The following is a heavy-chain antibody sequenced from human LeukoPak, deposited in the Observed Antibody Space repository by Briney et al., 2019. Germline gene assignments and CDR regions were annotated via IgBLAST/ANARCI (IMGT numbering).Heavy chain of an antibody. CDR2: IFHSGTT. CDR3: ARGDYYASGTLDY. CDR1: GASITTDNW. J-gene: IGHJ4*02. V-gene: IGHV4-4*02. D-gene: IGHD3-10*01. Sequence: SETLSLTCAVSGASITTDNWWSWVRQSPGKGLEWIGRIFHSGTTDYNPSLKSRVTISVDTSKNQFSLKLSSVTAADTAVYYCARGDYYASGTLDYWGQGTLVSVSS.